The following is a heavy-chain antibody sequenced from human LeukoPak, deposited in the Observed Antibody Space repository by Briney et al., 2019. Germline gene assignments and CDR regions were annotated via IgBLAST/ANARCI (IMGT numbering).Heavy chain of an antibody. J-gene: IGHJ4*02. V-gene: IGHV3-30-3*01. D-gene: IGHD5-18*01. CDR1: GFTFSSYA. CDR2: ISYDGSNK. CDR3: ARERVQLDI. Sequence: GRSLRLSCAASGFTFSSYAMHWVCQAPGKGLEWVAVISYDGSNKYYADSVKGRFTISRDNSKNTLYLQMNSLRAEDTAVYYCARERVQLDIWGQGTLVTVSS.